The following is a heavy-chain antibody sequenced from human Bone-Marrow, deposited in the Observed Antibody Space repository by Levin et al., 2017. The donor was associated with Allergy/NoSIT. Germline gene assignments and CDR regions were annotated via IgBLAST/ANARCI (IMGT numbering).Heavy chain of an antibody. J-gene: IGHJ4*02. Sequence: GESLKISCAASGFTFSSYAMSWVRQAPGKGLEWVSAISGSGGSTYYADSVKGRFTISRDNSKNTLYLQMNSLRAEDTAVYYCAKAPFHGYNWGGYWGQGTLVTVSS. CDR3: AKAPFHGYNWGGY. CDR2: ISGSGGST. CDR1: GFTFSSYA. V-gene: IGHV3-23*01. D-gene: IGHD5-24*01.